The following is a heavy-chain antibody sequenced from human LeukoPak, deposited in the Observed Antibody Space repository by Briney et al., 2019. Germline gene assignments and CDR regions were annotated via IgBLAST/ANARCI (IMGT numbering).Heavy chain of an antibody. V-gene: IGHV3-7*01. CDR2: IKQDGSER. D-gene: IGHD6-13*01. Sequence: GGSLRLSCAAYGFTFSSNWMSWVRQAPGKGLEWVANIKQDGSERHYVDSVKGRFTISRDNTKNSLFLQMNSLRAEDTAVYYCAREVHPAAAEDYWGQGTLVTV. CDR1: GFTFSSNW. J-gene: IGHJ4*02. CDR3: AREVHPAAAEDY.